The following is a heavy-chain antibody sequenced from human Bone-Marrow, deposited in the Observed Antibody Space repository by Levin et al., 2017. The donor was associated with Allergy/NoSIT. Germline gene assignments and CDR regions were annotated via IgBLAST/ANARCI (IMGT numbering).Heavy chain of an antibody. D-gene: IGHD5-24*01. CDR2: ISYRGNT. J-gene: IGHJ4*02. V-gene: IGHV4-31*03. Sequence: SETLSLTCTVSGGSISSGGYHWSWIRQHPGKGLEWIGYISYRGNTYYNPSLKSRLTMSVDTSKTQFSLKLSSVTAADTAVYFCAREDGSVFDSWGQGTLVTVSS. CDR3: AREDGSVFDS. CDR1: GGSISSGGYH.